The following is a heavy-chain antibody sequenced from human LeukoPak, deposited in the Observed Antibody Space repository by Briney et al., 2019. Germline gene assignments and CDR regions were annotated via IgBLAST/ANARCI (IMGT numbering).Heavy chain of an antibody. CDR1: GGSISSSSYY. V-gene: IGHV4-39*01. D-gene: IGHD6-6*01. J-gene: IGHJ4*02. CDR3: APLAARLYYFDY. CDR2: IYYSGST. Sequence: PSETLSLTCIVSGGSISSSSYYWGWIRQPPGKGLEWIGSIYYSGSTYYNPSLKSRVTISVDTSKNQFSLKLSSVTAADTAVYYCAPLAARLYYFDYWGQGTLVTVSS.